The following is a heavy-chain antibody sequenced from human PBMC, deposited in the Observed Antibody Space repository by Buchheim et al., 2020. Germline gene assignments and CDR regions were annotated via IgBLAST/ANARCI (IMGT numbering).Heavy chain of an antibody. CDR2: ISSDGNNK. CDR3: AKATYSGSYFADY. Sequence: VQLVESGGGLVQPGRSLRLSCAASGFTFSSYGMHWVRQAPDKGLEWVAVISSDGNNKYYADSVKGRFTISRDNSKNTLYLQMNSLGADDTAVYYCAKATYSGSYFADYWGQGTL. D-gene: IGHD1-26*01. V-gene: IGHV3-30*18. CDR1: GFTFSSYG. J-gene: IGHJ4*02.